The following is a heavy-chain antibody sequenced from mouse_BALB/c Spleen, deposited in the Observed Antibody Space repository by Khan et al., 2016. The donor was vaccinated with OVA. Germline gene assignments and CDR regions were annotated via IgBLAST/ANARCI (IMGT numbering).Heavy chain of an antibody. Sequence: VQLQESGPGLVQPSQSLSITCTVSGFSLTTYGVHWVRQSPGKGLEWLGLIWSGGKTDYNASFISRLSITKDNSKIQVFFTMNSLQTDNTAMYYCARNSYMYDFTYWGQGTMVTVSA. V-gene: IGHV2-2*01. D-gene: IGHD2-14*01. CDR3: ARNSYMYDFTY. J-gene: IGHJ3*01. CDR2: IWSGGKT. CDR1: GFSLTTYG.